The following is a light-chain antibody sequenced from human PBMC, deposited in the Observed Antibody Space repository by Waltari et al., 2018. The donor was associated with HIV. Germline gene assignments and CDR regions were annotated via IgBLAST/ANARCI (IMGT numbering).Light chain of an antibody. Sequence: QPVLTQPPSASGTPGHGVTISCSGSNSNIGTNSVYWYQHLPGMAPKLLIYRNNRGPSGIPDRFSGSRSGTAASLAISGLRSEDEADYYCATWDDSLIWVFGGGTKLTVL. CDR3: ATWDDSLIWV. J-gene: IGLJ3*02. CDR1: NSNIGTNS. CDR2: RNN. V-gene: IGLV1-47*01.